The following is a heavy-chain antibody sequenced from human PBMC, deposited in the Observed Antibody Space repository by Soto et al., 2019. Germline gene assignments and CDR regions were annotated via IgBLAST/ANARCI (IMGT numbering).Heavy chain of an antibody. V-gene: IGHV1-69*13. J-gene: IGHJ4*02. D-gene: IGHD6-13*01. CDR3: ARAALGATAAAGTRFDY. CDR1: GGTFSSYA. CDR2: IIPIFGTA. Sequence: SVKVSCKASGGTFSSYAISWVRQAPGQGLEWMGGIIPIFGTANYAQKFQGRVTITADESTSTAYMELSSLRSEDTAVYYCARAALGATAAAGTRFDYWGQGTLATVSS.